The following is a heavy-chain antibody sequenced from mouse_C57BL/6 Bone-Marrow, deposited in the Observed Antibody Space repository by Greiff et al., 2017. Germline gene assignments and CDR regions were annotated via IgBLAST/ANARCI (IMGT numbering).Heavy chain of an antibody. CDR1: GYTFTSYW. CDR2: IHPNSGST. Sequence: QVQLQQPGAELVKPGASVKMSCKASGYTFTSYWITWVKQRPGQGLEWIGMIHPNSGSTNYNEKFKSKATLTVDKSSSTAYMQLRSLTSEDSAVYYCARRGYGSSHWYFDVWGTGTTVTVSS. CDR3: ARRGYGSSHWYFDV. V-gene: IGHV1-64*01. D-gene: IGHD1-1*01. J-gene: IGHJ1*03.